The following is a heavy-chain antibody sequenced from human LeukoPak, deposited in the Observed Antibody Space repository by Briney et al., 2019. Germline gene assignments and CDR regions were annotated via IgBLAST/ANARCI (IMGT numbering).Heavy chain of an antibody. CDR2: ISYDGSNK. Sequence: GGSLRLSCAASGFTFSSYAMHWVRQAPGKGLEWVAVISYDGSNKYYADSMKGRFTISRDNSKNTLYLQMNSLRAEDTAVYYCAREVLTIVAGTGFDYWGQGTLVTVSS. D-gene: IGHD6-19*01. V-gene: IGHV3-30-3*01. CDR3: AREVLTIVAGTGFDY. J-gene: IGHJ4*02. CDR1: GFTFSSYA.